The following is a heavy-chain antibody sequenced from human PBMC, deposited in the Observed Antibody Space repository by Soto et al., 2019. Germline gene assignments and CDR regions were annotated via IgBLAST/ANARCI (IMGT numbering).Heavy chain of an antibody. CDR3: ARSFGVVIIRRYYFDY. V-gene: IGHV4-31*03. CDR2: IYYSGST. CDR1: GGSISSGGYY. D-gene: IGHD3-3*01. Sequence: SETLSLTCTVSGGSISSGGYYWSWIRQHPGKGLEWIGYIYYSGSTYYNPSLKSRVTISVDTSKNQFSLKLSSVTAADTAVYYCARSFGVVIIRRYYFDYSGQGTLVTVSS. J-gene: IGHJ4*02.